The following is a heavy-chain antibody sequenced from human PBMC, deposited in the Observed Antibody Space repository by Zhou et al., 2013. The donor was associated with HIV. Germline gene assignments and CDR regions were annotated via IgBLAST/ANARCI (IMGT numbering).Heavy chain of an antibody. V-gene: IGHV1-69*05. Sequence: QVQLVQSGAEVKKPGSSVKVSCKASGGTFSSYAISWVRQAPGQGLEWMGGIIPIFGTANYAQKFQGRVTITTDESTSTAYMELSSLRSEDTAVYYCARVVLPGTAVPAAFLDYWGQGTLVTVSS. CDR3: ARVVLPGTAVPAAFLDY. CDR2: IIPIFGTA. D-gene: IGHD2-2*01. CDR1: GGTFSSYA. J-gene: IGHJ4*02.